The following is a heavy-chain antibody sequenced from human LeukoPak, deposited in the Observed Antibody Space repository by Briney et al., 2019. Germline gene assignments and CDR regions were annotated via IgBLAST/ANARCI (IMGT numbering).Heavy chain of an antibody. Sequence: ASVKVSCKASGYKFTSYSWVRQAPGQGLEWVGWISTYSGKTDYGQKVQGRVTVTTDTSTNTAYMELRNLRSDDTAVYYCHSGGFDYWGQGTLIVVSS. CDR3: HSGGFDY. CDR1: GYKFTSYS. CDR2: ISTYSGKT. J-gene: IGHJ4*02. V-gene: IGHV1-18*01. D-gene: IGHD4-23*01.